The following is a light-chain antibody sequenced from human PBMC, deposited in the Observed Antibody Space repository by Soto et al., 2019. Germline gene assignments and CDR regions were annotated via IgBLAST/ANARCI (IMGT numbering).Light chain of an antibody. CDR1: SRDVGAYSS. CDR3: SAHAGSNNDV. Sequence: QSVLTQPPSASGSPGQSVTVSCAGTSRDVGAYSSVAWYQQHPGKAPKLIIYEVTKRPSGVPDRFSGARSGNTAFLTVSGLQADDEADYYCSAHAGSNNDVFGTGTKLTVL. J-gene: IGLJ1*01. V-gene: IGLV2-8*01. CDR2: EVT.